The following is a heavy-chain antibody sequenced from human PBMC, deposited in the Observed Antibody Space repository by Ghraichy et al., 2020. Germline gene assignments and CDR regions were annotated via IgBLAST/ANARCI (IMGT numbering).Heavy chain of an antibody. CDR3: ARAPMTSARWFDS. CDR2: ITSSSSII. D-gene: IGHD4-11*01. CDR1: GFTFSNYA. J-gene: IGHJ5*01. Sequence: GGSLRLSCAASGFTFSNYAMNWVRQAPGKGLEWVSFITSSSSIINYADSVKGRFTISRDNAKNSLYLQMNSLRVEDTAVYYCARAPMTSARWFDSWGQGTLVTVSS. V-gene: IGHV3-48*04.